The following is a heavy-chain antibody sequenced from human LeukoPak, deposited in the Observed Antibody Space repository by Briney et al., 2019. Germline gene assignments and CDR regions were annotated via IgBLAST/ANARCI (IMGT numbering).Heavy chain of an antibody. CDR1: GYTFTSYD. CDR2: MNPNSGNT. V-gene: IGHV1-8*03. Sequence: ASVKVSCEASGYTFTSYDINWVRQATGQGLEWMGWMNPNSGNTGYAQKFQGRVTITRNTSISTAYMELSSLRSEDTAVYYCARDDWQQLAHGYYNYMDVWGKGTTVTVSS. J-gene: IGHJ6*03. D-gene: IGHD6-13*01. CDR3: ARDDWQQLAHGYYNYMDV.